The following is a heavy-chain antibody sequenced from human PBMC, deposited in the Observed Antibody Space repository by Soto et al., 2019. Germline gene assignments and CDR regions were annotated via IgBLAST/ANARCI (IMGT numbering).Heavy chain of an antibody. CDR1: VFSVIDNY. J-gene: IGHJ6*02. V-gene: IGHV3-53*01. D-gene: IGHD3-3*01. CDR2: IDTAGRT. Sequence: EVQLVESGGGLIQPGGSLRVSCEASVFSVIDNYMTWVRQAPGKGLEWVSVIDTAGRTNYAESVKGRFTISRDNAKNTLHLQMNSLRAEDTAVYYCARGATYYDFWSGYYTSYTYYGMDVWGQGTTVTVSS. CDR3: ARGATYYDFWSGYYTSYTYYGMDV.